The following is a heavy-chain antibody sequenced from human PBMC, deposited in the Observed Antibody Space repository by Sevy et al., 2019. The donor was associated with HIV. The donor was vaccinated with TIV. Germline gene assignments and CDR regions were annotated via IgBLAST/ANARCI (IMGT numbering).Heavy chain of an antibody. D-gene: IGHD3-9*01. J-gene: IGHJ3*02. Sequence: GGSLRLSCAASGFTFSSYWMSWVRQAPGKGLEWVANIKRDGSEKYYVDSVKGRFTISRDNAKNSLYLQMNSLRAEDTAVYYCARAGYDILTGYYRLGAFDIWGQGTMVTVSS. V-gene: IGHV3-7*01. CDR2: IKRDGSEK. CDR1: GFTFSSYW. CDR3: ARAGYDILTGYYRLGAFDI.